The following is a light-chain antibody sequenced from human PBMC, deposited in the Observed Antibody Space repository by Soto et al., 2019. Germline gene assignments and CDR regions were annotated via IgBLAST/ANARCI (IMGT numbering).Light chain of an antibody. CDR2: QHT. CDR1: KLGDKY. CDR3: QAWDSSTAV. Sequence: SYELTQPPSVSVSPGQTASITCSGDKLGDKYACWYQQKPGQSPVLVIFQHTKRPSGIPARFSGSNSGNTATLTISGTQAMDEADYYCQAWDSSTAVFGGGTKLTVL. V-gene: IGLV3-1*01. J-gene: IGLJ3*02.